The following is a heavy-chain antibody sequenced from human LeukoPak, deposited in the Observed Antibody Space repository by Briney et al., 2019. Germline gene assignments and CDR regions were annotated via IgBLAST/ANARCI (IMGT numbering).Heavy chain of an antibody. CDR1: GGSISSYY. J-gene: IGHJ4*02. V-gene: IGHV4-59*12. CDR3: ARSPRRGRIDHIDY. CDR2: IYYSGST. Sequence: SETLSLTCTVSGGSISSYYWSWIRQPPGKGLEWIGYIYYSGSTNYNPSLKSRVTISVDTSKNQFSLKLSSVTAADTAVYYCARSPRRGRIDHIDYWGQGTLVTVSS. D-gene: IGHD3-16*01.